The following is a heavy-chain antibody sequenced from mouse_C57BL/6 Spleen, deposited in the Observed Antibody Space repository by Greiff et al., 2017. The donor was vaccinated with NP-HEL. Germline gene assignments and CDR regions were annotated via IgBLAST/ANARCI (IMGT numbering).Heavy chain of an antibody. Sequence: QVQLQQSGPELVKPGASVKISCKASGYAFSSSWMNWVKQRPGKGLEWIGRIYPGDGDTNYNGKFKGKATLTADKSSSTAYMQLSSLTSEDSAVYFCARGILEYFDVWGTGTPVTVSS. CDR1: GYAFSSSW. CDR2: IYPGDGDT. D-gene: IGHD1-1*01. V-gene: IGHV1-82*01. J-gene: IGHJ1*03. CDR3: ARGILEYFDV.